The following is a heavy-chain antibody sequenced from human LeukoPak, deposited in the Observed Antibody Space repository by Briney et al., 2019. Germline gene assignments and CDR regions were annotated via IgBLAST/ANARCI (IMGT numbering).Heavy chain of an antibody. V-gene: IGHV3-30-3*01. D-gene: IGHD3-3*01. CDR3: ARDITIFGNWFDP. Sequence: GGSLRLSCAASGFTFSSYAMHWVRQAPGKGLEWVAVISYDGSNKYYADSVKGRFTISRDNSKNSLYLQMNSLRAEDTAVYYCARDITIFGNWFDPWGQGTLVTVSS. J-gene: IGHJ5*02. CDR1: GFTFSSYA. CDR2: ISYDGSNK.